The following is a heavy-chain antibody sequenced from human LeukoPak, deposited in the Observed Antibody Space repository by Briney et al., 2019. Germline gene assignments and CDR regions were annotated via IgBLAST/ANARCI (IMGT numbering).Heavy chain of an antibody. CDR2: IKQDGSEK. CDR3: ARDLLGLQWLHWFDP. D-gene: IGHD3-22*01. Sequence: PGGSLRLSCAASGFTFSSYWMSWVRQAPGKGLEWVANIKQDGSEKYYVDSVKGRFTISRDNAKNSLYLQMNSLRAEDTAVYYCARDLLGLQWLHWFDPWGQGTLVTVSS. J-gene: IGHJ5*02. V-gene: IGHV3-7*01. CDR1: GFTFSSYW.